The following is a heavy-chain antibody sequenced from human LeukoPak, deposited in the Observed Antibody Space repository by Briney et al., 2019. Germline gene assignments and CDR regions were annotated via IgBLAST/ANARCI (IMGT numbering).Heavy chain of an antibody. Sequence: PSETLSLTCTVSGGSISSYYWSWIRQPPGKGLEWIGYIYYSGSTNYNPSLKSRVTISVDTSKNQFSLKLSSVTAADTAVYYCARVTAAVAGTYYYYYMDVWGKGTTVTVSS. D-gene: IGHD6-19*01. CDR2: IYYSGST. V-gene: IGHV4-59*01. CDR3: ARVTAAVAGTYYYYYMDV. J-gene: IGHJ6*03. CDR1: GGSISSYY.